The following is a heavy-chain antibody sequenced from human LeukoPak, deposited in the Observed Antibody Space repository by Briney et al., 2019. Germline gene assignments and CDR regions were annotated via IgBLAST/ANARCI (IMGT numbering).Heavy chain of an antibody. D-gene: IGHD3-3*01. J-gene: IGHJ4*02. V-gene: IGHV3-43D*04. CDR1: GFTFDDYA. Sequence: PGGSLRLSCAASGFTFDDYAMHWVRQAPGKGLEWVSLISWDGGSTHYADSVKGRFTISRDNSKNSLYLQMNSLRAEDTALYYCAKDLTYYDFWSGYYYFDYWGQGTLVTVSS. CDR3: AKDLTYYDFWSGYYYFDY. CDR2: ISWDGGST.